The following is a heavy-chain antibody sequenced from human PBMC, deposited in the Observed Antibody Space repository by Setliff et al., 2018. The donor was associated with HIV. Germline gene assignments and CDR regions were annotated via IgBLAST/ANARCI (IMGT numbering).Heavy chain of an antibody. Sequence: SETLSLTCIVSGGSIRSDNHFWSWVRQPPGKGLEWIGFIDYIGRPCYNPSLNSRVSISVDTARNQFSLNLWSVTAADTAVYFCAREVKDVSDSDAFDIWGQGTTVTVSS. V-gene: IGHV4-30-4*08. CDR2: IDYIGRP. CDR1: GGSIRSDNHF. J-gene: IGHJ3*02. D-gene: IGHD2-21*01. CDR3: AREVKDVSDSDAFDI.